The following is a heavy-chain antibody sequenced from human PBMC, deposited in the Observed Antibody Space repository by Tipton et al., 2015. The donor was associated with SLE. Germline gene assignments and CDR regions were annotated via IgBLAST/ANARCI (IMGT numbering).Heavy chain of an antibody. CDR2: ITTDGRDT. V-gene: IGHV3-64*02. CDR3: ARGSR. Sequence: SLRLSCAASGFTFSNYAMHWVRQAPGRGLEYVSAITTDGRDTFYADSVKGRFTISRDNSKDTLYLHMASLTADDTAIYFCARGSRWGQGTLVTVSS. J-gene: IGHJ4*02. CDR1: GFTFSNYA.